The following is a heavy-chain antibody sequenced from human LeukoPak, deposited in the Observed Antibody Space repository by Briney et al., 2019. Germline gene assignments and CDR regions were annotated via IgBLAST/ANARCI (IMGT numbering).Heavy chain of an antibody. J-gene: IGHJ5*02. CDR3: ARDAHDYGGNSVGFFDP. CDR2: IYSGGST. Sequence: GGSLRLSCAASGFTVSSNYMSWVRQAPWKGLEWVSVIYSGGSTYYADSVKGRFTISRDNSKNTLYLQMNSLRAEDTAVYHCARDAHDYGGNSVGFFDPWGQGTLVTVSS. CDR1: GFTVSSNY. D-gene: IGHD4-23*01. V-gene: IGHV3-66*02.